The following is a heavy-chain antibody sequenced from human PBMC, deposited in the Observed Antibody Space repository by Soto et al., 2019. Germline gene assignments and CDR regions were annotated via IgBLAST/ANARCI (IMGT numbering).Heavy chain of an antibody. D-gene: IGHD1-26*01. J-gene: IGHJ1*01. CDR1: GGTFSSYT. CDR2: IIPILGIA. V-gene: IGHV1-69*02. Sequence: QVQLVQSGAEVKKPGSSVKVSCKASGGTFSSYTISWVRQAPGQGLEWMGRIIPILGIANYAQKFQGRVTITADKSTRTAYMELSSLRSEDTAVYYCACSIVDPTRREYFQHWGQGTLVTVSS. CDR3: ACSIVDPTRREYFQH.